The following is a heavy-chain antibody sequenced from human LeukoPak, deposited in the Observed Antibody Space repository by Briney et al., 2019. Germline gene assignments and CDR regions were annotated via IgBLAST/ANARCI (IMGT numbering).Heavy chain of an antibody. J-gene: IGHJ6*03. V-gene: IGHV3-53*01. D-gene: IGHD4-11*01. Sequence: GGSLRLSCAASGITVGSSYMYWARQAPGKGLEYVSAIYSGGTTYYADSVKGRFTISRDNSKNTLFLQMNSLRADDTAVYHCARESSNSLYMDVWGKGTTVTVSS. CDR1: GITVGSSY. CDR3: ARESSNSLYMDV. CDR2: IYSGGTT.